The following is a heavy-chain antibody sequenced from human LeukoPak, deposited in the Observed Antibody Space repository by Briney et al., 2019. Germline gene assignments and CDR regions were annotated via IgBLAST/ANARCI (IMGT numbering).Heavy chain of an antibody. J-gene: IGHJ4*02. D-gene: IGHD3-9*01. CDR1: GGSISSRNW. CDR2: IYHSGST. V-gene: IGHV4-4*02. Sequence: SETLSLTCAVSGGSISSRNWWSWVRQPLGKGLEWIGEIYHSGSTNYNPSLQSRVSISVDTSKNQFSLKLSSVTAADTAVYYCAGGDLRYFDWQQSYWGQGTLVTVSS. CDR3: AGGDLRYFDWQQSY.